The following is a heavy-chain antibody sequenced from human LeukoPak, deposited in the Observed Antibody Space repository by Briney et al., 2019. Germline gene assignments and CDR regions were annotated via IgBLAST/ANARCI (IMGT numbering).Heavy chain of an antibody. Sequence: SQTLSLTCTVSGGSISSGDYYWSWIRQPPGKGLEWIGYIFYSGSTYYNPSLKSRVTISVDATKNQLSLKLNSVTAADTAVYYCAREGNGYNYGSSAFDIWGQGTMVTVSS. CDR3: AREGNGYNYGSSAFDI. CDR1: GGSISSGDYY. J-gene: IGHJ3*02. D-gene: IGHD5-18*01. V-gene: IGHV4-30-4*01. CDR2: IFYSGST.